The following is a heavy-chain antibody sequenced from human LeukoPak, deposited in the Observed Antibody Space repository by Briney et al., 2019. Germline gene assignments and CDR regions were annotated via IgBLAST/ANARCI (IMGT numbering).Heavy chain of an antibody. Sequence: SVKVSCKASRGTFSRYAINWVRQAPGQGLEWMGGIIPLFGTANYAQKFQGRVTITAVESMSTAYMELSSLRSEDTAVYYCARGWLAETTVVTPYNYWGQGTLVTVSS. CDR2: IIPLFGTA. V-gene: IGHV1-69*13. CDR1: RGTFSRYA. D-gene: IGHD4-23*01. CDR3: ARGWLAETTVVTPYNY. J-gene: IGHJ4*02.